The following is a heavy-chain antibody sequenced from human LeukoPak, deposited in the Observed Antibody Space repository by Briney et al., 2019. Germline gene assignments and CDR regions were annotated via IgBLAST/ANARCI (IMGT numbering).Heavy chain of an antibody. D-gene: IGHD5-24*01. J-gene: IGHJ4*02. CDR3: AKDRDGWNYLDY. CDR2: IWYDGSNK. Sequence: GGSLRLSCAASGFTISSYGMHWVRQAPGKGLEWVAVIWYDGSNKYYADSVKGRFTISRDNSKNTLYLQMNSLRAEDTAVYYCAKDRDGWNYLDYWGQGTLVTVSS. CDR1: GFTISSYG. V-gene: IGHV3-33*06.